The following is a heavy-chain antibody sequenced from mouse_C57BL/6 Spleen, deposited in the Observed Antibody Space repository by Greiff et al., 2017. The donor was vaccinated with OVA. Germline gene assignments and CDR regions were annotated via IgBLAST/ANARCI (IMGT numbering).Heavy chain of an antibody. CDR1: GYTFTSYW. D-gene: IGHD1-1*01. CDR2: IDPSDSYT. V-gene: IGHV1-69*01. CDR3: ARKGLATDYFDY. J-gene: IGHJ2*01. Sequence: VQLQQPGAELVMPGASVKLSCKASGYTFTSYWMHWVKQRPGQGLEWIGEIDPSDSYTNYNQKFKGKSTLTVDKSSSTAYMQLSSLTSEDSAVYYCARKGLATDYFDYWGQGTTLTVSS.